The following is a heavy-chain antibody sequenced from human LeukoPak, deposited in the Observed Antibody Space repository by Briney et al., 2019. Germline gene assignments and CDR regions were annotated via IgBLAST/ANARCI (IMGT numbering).Heavy chain of an antibody. Sequence: GGSLRLSCAASGFTVSSNFMSWVRQAPGKGLEWVSIFYSDGTTYYADSVKGRFTISRDTSKNTLYLQMNSLRAEDTAVYYCARPRATFGVDPFDCWGQGTLVTVSS. V-gene: IGHV3-66*04. CDR2: FYSDGTT. CDR1: GFTVSSNF. J-gene: IGHJ4*02. D-gene: IGHD3-3*01. CDR3: ARPRATFGVDPFDC.